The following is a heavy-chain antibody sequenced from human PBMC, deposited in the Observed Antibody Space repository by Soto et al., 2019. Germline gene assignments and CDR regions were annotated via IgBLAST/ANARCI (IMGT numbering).Heavy chain of an antibody. CDR2: ISSSGSTI. J-gene: IGHJ4*02. D-gene: IGHD2-2*01. V-gene: IGHV3-48*03. Sequence: GGSLRLSCAASGFTFSSYEMNWVRQAPGKGLEWVSYISSSGSTIYYADSVKGRFTISRDNAKNSLYLQMNSLRAEDTAVYDCARAQIQNPDCSSTSCPFDYWGQGTLFTVSS. CDR3: ARAQIQNPDCSSTSCPFDY. CDR1: GFTFSSYE.